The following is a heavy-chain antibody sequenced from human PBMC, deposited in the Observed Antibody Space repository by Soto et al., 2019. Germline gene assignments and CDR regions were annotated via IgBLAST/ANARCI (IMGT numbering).Heavy chain of an antibody. CDR2: ISAYNGDT. CDR1: GYTFTSHG. D-gene: IGHD3-10*01. Sequence: QVQLVQSGAEVKKPGASVKVSCKASGYTFTSHGISWVRQAPGQGLEWMGWISAYNGDTNYAQKLQGRVTVTTDTSTSTGYMELRSLRTEDTAVYYCARMVRGSNIDYYHYMDVWGKGTTVTVSS. V-gene: IGHV1-18*01. J-gene: IGHJ6*03. CDR3: ARMVRGSNIDYYHYMDV.